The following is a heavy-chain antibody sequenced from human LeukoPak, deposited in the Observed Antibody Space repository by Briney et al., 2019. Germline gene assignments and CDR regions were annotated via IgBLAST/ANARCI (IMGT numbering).Heavy chain of an antibody. CDR2: ISSSGSTI. Sequence: TGGSLRLSCAASGFTFSSYEMNWVRQAPGKGLEWVSYISSSGSTIYYADSVKGRFTISRDNAKNSPYLQMNSLRAEDTAVYYCARTTYSSSWYSLARTYYFDYWGQGTLVTVSS. CDR3: ARTTYSSSWYSLARTYYFDY. CDR1: GFTFSSYE. V-gene: IGHV3-48*03. D-gene: IGHD6-13*01. J-gene: IGHJ4*02.